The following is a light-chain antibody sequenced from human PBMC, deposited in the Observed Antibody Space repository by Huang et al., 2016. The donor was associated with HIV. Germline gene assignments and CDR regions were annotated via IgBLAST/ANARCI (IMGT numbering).Light chain of an antibody. Sequence: DIQMTQSPSSLSASVGDGVTITCQASQGINNFLNWYQQRQGKAPKLLIYDASNLETGVPSRFSGSGSGTTFTFTITSLQPEDFATYYCQQGDNLPVTFGQGTRLEIK. CDR3: QQGDNLPVT. J-gene: IGKJ2*01. V-gene: IGKV1-33*01. CDR1: QGINNF. CDR2: DAS.